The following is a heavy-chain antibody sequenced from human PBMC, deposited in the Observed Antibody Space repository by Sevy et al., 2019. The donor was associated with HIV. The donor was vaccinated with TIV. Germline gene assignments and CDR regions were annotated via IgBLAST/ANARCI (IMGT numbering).Heavy chain of an antibody. V-gene: IGHV5-51*01. J-gene: IGHJ4*02. CDR1: GYSFTSYW. CDR3: ARTTAVAGTKFFDY. Sequence: GESLKISCKGSGYSFTSYWIGWVRQMPGKGLEWMGIIYPGDSDTRYSASFQGQVTISADKSISTAYLQWGSLKASDNAMYYCARTTAVAGTKFFDYWGQGTLVTVSS. CDR2: IYPGDSDT. D-gene: IGHD6-13*01.